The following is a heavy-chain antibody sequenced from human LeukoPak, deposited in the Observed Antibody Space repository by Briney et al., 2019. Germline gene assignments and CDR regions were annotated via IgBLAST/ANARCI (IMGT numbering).Heavy chain of an antibody. CDR1: GYTFPGYY. V-gene: IGHV1-2*02. CDR2: INPNSGGT. CDR3: AREHSSSSGKVFDY. D-gene: IGHD6-6*01. Sequence: ASVKVSCKASGYTFPGYYMHWVRQAPGQGLEWMGWINPNSGGTNYAQKFQGRVTMTRDTSISTAYVELSRLRSDDTAVYYCAREHSSSSGKVFDYWGQGTLVTVSS. J-gene: IGHJ4*02.